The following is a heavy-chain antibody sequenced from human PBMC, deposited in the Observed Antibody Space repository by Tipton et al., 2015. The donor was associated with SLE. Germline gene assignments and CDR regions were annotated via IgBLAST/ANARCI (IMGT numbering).Heavy chain of an antibody. J-gene: IGHJ6*03. V-gene: IGHV4-30-2*01. CDR2: IYHTGST. Sequence: LRLSCAVSGGSITSVGYSWGWIRQPPGKGLEWIGYIYHTGSTYYDPSLKSRVTISVDTSKNQFSLKLSSVTAADTAVYYCARVPALYYYYMDVWGKGTTVTVSS. CDR1: GGSITSVGYS. CDR3: ARVPALYYYYMDV. D-gene: IGHD2-2*01.